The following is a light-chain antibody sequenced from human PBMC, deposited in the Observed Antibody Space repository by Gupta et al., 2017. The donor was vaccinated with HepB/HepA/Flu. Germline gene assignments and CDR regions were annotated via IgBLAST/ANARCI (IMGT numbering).Light chain of an antibody. V-gene: IGKV1-9*01. J-gene: IGKJ4*01. CDR2: TAS. Sequence: DIQLTQSPSFLSASVGDRVTITCRASQGISSSLVWYQQKPGKAPKLLIYTASTLQSGVPSRFSGSGSGTEFTLTISSLEPEGFATYYCQQVDSYPLSFGGGTKVEIK. CDR3: QQVDSYPLS. CDR1: QGISSS.